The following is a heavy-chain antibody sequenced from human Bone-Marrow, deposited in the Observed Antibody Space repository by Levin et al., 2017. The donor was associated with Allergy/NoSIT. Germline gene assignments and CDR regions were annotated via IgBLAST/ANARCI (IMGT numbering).Heavy chain of an antibody. Sequence: SVKVSCKASGGTLRNYAINWVRQAPGQGLEWMGGIIPISGTANYAQNFQGRVTFTADDSTSTGYMELSSLRFEDTAVYYCARVGAVAGTGRYFDFWGQGTLVTVSS. D-gene: IGHD6-19*01. J-gene: IGHJ4*02. V-gene: IGHV1-69*13. CDR1: GGTLRNYA. CDR2: IIPISGTA. CDR3: ARVGAVAGTGRYFDF.